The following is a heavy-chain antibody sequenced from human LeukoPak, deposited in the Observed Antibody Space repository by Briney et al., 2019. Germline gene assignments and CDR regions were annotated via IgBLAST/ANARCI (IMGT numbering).Heavy chain of an antibody. CDR2: ISYDGSNK. Sequence: PGGSLRLSCAASGFTFSSYAMHWVRQAPGKGLEWVAVISYDGSNKYYADSVKGRFTISRDNSKNTLYLQMNSLRAEDTAVYYCARVDDFWSGYLDYWGQGTLVTVSS. CDR1: GFTFSSYA. J-gene: IGHJ4*02. D-gene: IGHD3-3*01. CDR3: ARVDDFWSGYLDY. V-gene: IGHV3-30-3*01.